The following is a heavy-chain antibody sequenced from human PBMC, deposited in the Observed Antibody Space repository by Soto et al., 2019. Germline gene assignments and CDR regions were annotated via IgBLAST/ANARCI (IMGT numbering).Heavy chain of an antibody. V-gene: IGHV4-59*01. Sequence: SETLSLTCTVSGGSISSNYWTWIRQPPGKGLEWIGYVYNSGSTNYNPSLKSRVTISEDTSKSQFSLKVNSMTAADTAVYYCARYRREAVAGYTLDNWGQGILVTVYS. CDR1: GGSISSNY. CDR3: ARYRREAVAGYTLDN. D-gene: IGHD6-13*01. CDR2: VYNSGST. J-gene: IGHJ4*02.